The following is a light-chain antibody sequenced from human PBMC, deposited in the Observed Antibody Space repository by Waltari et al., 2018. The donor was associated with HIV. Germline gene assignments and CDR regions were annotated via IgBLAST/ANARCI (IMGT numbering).Light chain of an antibody. CDR3: RSYAATTTIL. Sequence: QSVLTQPASVSGSPGQSITISCTGTNSDVGAYDYVSWYQQYPGKAPKLLIYEVTIRSPCISYRFSGAKSGNTSSMTISGLQPEDVAHYYCRSYAATTTILFGGGTRLTVL. J-gene: IGLJ3*02. CDR1: NSDVGAYDY. V-gene: IGLV2-14*01. CDR2: EVT.